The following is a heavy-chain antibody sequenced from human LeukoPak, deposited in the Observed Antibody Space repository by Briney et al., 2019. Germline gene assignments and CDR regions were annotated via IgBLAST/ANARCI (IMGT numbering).Heavy chain of an antibody. CDR1: GFTFSNYW. CDR3: ARANWGNALDI. D-gene: IGHD7-27*01. Sequence: GGSLRLSCAASGFTFSNYWMHWVRQAPGKGLVWVSRLDSDGSGTTYADSAKGRFTISRDNAKNTLYLLMDSLRAEDTAVYYCARANWGNALDIWGQGTKVTVSS. V-gene: IGHV3-74*01. J-gene: IGHJ3*02. CDR2: LDSDGSGT.